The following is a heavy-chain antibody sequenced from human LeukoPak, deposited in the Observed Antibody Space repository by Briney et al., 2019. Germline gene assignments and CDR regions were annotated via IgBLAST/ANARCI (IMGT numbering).Heavy chain of an antibody. V-gene: IGHV1-2*02. CDR3: ARAPPHPPERYSSSWYSSGNNWFDP. Sequence: ASVKVSCKASGYIFTGYYIHWVRPAPGQGLEWMGWINPNSGGTNYAQKFQGRVTMTRDTSISTAYMELSRLRSDDTAVYYCARAPPHPPERYSSSWYSSGNNWFDPWGQGTLVTVSS. D-gene: IGHD6-13*01. CDR1: GYIFTGYY. J-gene: IGHJ5*02. CDR2: INPNSGGT.